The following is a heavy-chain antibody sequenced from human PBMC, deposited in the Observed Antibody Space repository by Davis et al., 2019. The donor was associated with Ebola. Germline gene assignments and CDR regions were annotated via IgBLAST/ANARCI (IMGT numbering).Heavy chain of an antibody. CDR1: GGSISSYY. CDR3: ARVLVESPPYSSGWRGWFDP. CDR2: IYTSGST. V-gene: IGHV4-4*07. J-gene: IGHJ5*02. Sequence: PGGSLRLSCTVSGGSISSYYWSWIRQPAGKGLEWIGRIYTSGSTNYNPSLKSRVTMSVDTSKNQFSLKLSSVTAADTAVYYCARVLVESPPYSSGWRGWFDPWGQGTLVTVSS. D-gene: IGHD6-19*01.